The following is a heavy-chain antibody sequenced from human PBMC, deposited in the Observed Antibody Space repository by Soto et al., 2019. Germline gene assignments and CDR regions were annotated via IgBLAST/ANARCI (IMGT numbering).Heavy chain of an antibody. CDR3: ARRAADWNDVTLFHY. V-gene: IGHV4-39*01. D-gene: IGHD1-1*01. CDR2: IYYSGST. CDR1: GGSISSSSYY. J-gene: IGHJ4*02. Sequence: QLQLQESGPGLVKPSETLSLTCTVSGGSISSSSYYWGWIRQPPGKGLEWIGSIYYSGSTYYNPSLKSRVTISVVTSKNQSSLKLSSVTAADTAVYYCARRAADWNDVTLFHYWGQGTLVTVSS.